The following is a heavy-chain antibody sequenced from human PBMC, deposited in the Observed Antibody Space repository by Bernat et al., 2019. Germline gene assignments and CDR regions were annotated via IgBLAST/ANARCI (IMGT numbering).Heavy chain of an antibody. CDR3: AEGRLRLN. V-gene: IGHV3-30*18. J-gene: IGHJ4*02. Sequence: QVQLVESGGGVVQPGRSLRLSCAASGFTFSSYGMHWVRQAPGKGLEWVAVISYDGSNKYYADSVKGRFTISRDNSKNTLYLQMNSLRAEDTAVYYCAEGRLRLNWGQGTLVTVSS. CDR1: GFTFSSYG. CDR2: ISYDGSNK. D-gene: IGHD3-16*01.